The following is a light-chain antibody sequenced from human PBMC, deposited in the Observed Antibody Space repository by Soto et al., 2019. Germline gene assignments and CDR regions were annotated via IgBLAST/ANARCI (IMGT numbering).Light chain of an antibody. CDR3: QVYNNGPPG. V-gene: IGKV1-27*01. J-gene: IGKJ5*01. Sequence: DIHMTQSPSSLSASVGDRVTITCRASQGIGNYLAWYQHKPGKVPKLLIYGASTLQSRVPSRFSGGGSGTEFTLTISGLQIEDLATYYCQVYNNGPPGFGQGTRLEIK. CDR1: QGIGNY. CDR2: GAS.